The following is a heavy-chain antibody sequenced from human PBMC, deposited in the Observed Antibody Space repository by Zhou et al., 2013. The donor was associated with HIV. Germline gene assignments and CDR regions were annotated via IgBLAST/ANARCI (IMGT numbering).Heavy chain of an antibody. CDR3: ARGGGGSGSTGDDAFDI. CDR2: IIAVFGTT. D-gene: IGHD3-10*01. Sequence: QVQLVQSGAEVKKPGSSVKVSCKTSGAPFSSFAFNWMRQAPGQGLEWVGGIIAVFGTTTYAQRFQGRVTITTDESRTTAYMELRSLRLEDTAVYYCARGGGGSGSTGDDAFDIWGQGTMVTVSS. CDR1: GAPFSSFA. V-gene: IGHV1-69*05. J-gene: IGHJ3*02.